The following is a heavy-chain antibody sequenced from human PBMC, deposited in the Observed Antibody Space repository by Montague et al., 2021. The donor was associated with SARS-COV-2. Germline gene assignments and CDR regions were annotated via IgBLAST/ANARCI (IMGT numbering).Heavy chain of an antibody. Sequence: SETLSLTCAVSGGSISSSTYYWVWIRQPPGKGLEWVGTVFYSGSAYYNPSLKSRVTVSVDTSKNQFYLKLSSVAAADTAVYYCATHQSGTMMAYWGQGTLVTVPS. CDR2: VFYSGSA. J-gene: IGHJ4*02. CDR1: GGSISSSTYY. V-gene: IGHV4-39*01. CDR3: ATHQSGTMMAY. D-gene: IGHD3-22*01.